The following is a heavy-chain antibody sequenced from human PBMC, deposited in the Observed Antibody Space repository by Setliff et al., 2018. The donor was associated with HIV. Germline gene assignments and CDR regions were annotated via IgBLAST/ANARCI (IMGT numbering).Heavy chain of an antibody. D-gene: IGHD3-22*01. J-gene: IGHJ4*02. CDR3: ARPYDSLYG. CDR1: GGSISNSDFY. CDR2: IYYRGAT. V-gene: IGHV4-39*01. Sequence: PSETLSLTCTVSGGSISNSDFYWSWIRRSPGKGLEWIGSIYYRGATYYNPTLQSRVTISADTSKNQFYLKLTSVTAADTAIYYCARPYDSLYGWGQGVLVTVSS.